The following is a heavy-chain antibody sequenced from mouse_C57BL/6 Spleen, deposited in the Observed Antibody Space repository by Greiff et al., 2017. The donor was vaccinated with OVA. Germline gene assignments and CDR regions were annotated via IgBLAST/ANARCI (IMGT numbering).Heavy chain of an antibody. CDR3: TAYGYDDV. J-gene: IGHJ1*03. D-gene: IGHD2-2*01. V-gene: IGHV14-4*01. CDR1: GFNIKDDY. CDR2: IDPENGDT. Sequence: EVQLKESGAELVRPGASVKLSCTASGFNIKDDYMHWVKQRPEQGLEWIGWIDPENGDTEYASKFQGKATITADTSSNTAYLQLSSLTSEDTAVYYCTAYGYDDVWGTGTTVTVSS.